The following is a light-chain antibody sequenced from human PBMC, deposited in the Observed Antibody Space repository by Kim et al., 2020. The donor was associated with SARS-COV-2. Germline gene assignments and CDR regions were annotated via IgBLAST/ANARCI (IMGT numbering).Light chain of an antibody. J-gene: IGKJ4*01. CDR2: AAS. CDR1: QGISSY. Sequence: AIRMTQSPSSLSASTGDRVTITCRASQGISSYLAWYQQKPGKAPKLLIYAASTLQSGVPSRFSGSGSGTDFTLTISCLQSEDFATYYCQQYYSYQLTFGGGTKLEI. V-gene: IGKV1-8*01. CDR3: QQYYSYQLT.